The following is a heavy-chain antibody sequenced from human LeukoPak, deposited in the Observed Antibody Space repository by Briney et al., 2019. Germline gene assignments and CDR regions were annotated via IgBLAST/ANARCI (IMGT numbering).Heavy chain of an antibody. D-gene: IGHD3-10*01. J-gene: IGHJ6*03. Sequence: ASVKVSCKASGYTFTSYYMHWVRQAPGQGLEWMGIINPSGGSTSYAQKFQGRVTMTRDMSTSTVYMELSSLRSEDTAVYYCARDTFGELLFSYYMDVWGKGTTVTVSS. CDR3: ARDTFGELLFSYYMDV. CDR1: GYTFTSYY. V-gene: IGHV1-46*01. CDR2: INPSGGST.